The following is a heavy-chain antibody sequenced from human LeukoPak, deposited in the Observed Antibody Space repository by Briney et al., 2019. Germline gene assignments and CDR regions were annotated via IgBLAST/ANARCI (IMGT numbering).Heavy chain of an antibody. Sequence: GGSLRLSCAASGFTFSSYGMHWVRQAPGKGVVWVAVIWYDGSNKYYADSVKGRFTISRDNSKNTLYLQMNSLRAEDTAVYYCARVTVTTETYYYYYMDVWGKGTTVTVSS. D-gene: IGHD4-17*01. CDR2: IWYDGSNK. CDR1: GFTFSSYG. J-gene: IGHJ6*03. V-gene: IGHV3-33*01. CDR3: ARVTVTTETYYYYYMDV.